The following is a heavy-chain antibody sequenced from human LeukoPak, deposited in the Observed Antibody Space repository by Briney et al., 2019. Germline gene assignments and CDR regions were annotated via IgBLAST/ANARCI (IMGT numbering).Heavy chain of an antibody. J-gene: IGHJ1*01. CDR3: AREGGSCWGELSP. D-gene: IGHD3-16*02. Sequence: QPGGSLRLSCAASGFTFSTYAIHWVRQAPGKGLEWVAAIWFDGSEQYYADSVKGRFIISRDNSKSTSNVQLNGLRAEDTAVYYCAREGGSCWGELSPWGQGTLVTVSS. CDR2: IWFDGSEQ. V-gene: IGHV3-33*01. CDR1: GFTFSTYA.